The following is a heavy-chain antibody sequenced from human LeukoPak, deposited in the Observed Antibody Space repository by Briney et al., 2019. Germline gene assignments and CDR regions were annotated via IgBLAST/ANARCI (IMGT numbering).Heavy chain of an antibody. CDR1: GGSISSYY. D-gene: IGHD6-19*01. CDR3: ARVPGWDSSGWSFDY. Sequence: PSETLSLTCTVSGGSISSYYWSWIRQPAGKGLEWIGRIYTSGSTNYNLSLKSRVTMSVDTSKNQFSLKLSSVTAADTAVYYCARVPGWDSSGWSFDYWGQGTLVTVSS. CDR2: IYTSGST. V-gene: IGHV4-4*07. J-gene: IGHJ4*02.